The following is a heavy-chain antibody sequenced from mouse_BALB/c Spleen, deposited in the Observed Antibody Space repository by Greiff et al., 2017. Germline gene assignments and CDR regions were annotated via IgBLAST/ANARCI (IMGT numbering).Heavy chain of an antibody. Sequence: EAGGGLVQPKGSLKLSCAASGFTFNTNAMNWVRQAPGKGLEWVARIRSKSNNYATYYADSVKDRFTISRDDSQSMLYLQMNNLKTEDTAMYYCVRLLERFAYWGQGTLVTVSA. CDR3: VRLLERFAY. D-gene: IGHD2-1*01. J-gene: IGHJ3*01. CDR1: GFTFNTNA. V-gene: IGHV10S3*01. CDR2: IRSKSNNYAT.